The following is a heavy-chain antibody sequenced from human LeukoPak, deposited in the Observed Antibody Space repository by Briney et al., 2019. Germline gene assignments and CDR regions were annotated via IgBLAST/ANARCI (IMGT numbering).Heavy chain of an antibody. J-gene: IGHJ4*02. CDR1: GGTFSSYA. Sequence: SVKVSCKASGGTFSSYAISWVRQAPGQGLEWMGGIIPIFGTANYAQKFQGRVTITADESTSTAYMELSSLRSEDTAVYYCARDSQSYDFWSGSNFDYWGQGALVTVSS. D-gene: IGHD3-3*01. CDR2: IIPIFGTA. CDR3: ARDSQSYDFWSGSNFDY. V-gene: IGHV1-69*13.